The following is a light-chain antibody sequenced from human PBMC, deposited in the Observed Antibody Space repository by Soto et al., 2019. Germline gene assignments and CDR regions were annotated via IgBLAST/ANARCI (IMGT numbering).Light chain of an antibody. CDR3: RQHNKWPPIT. CDR1: QSVIRSY. J-gene: IGKJ5*01. V-gene: IGKV3D-15*01. CDR2: GAS. Sequence: IVLTQSPRPLSFSPGERATLSCRARQSVIRSYLAWYRKKPGQAPRLLIYGASNRATGIPDRFSGSGSGTEFTLTISSLQSEDFPFYYCRQHNKWPPITCGQGTRLEI.